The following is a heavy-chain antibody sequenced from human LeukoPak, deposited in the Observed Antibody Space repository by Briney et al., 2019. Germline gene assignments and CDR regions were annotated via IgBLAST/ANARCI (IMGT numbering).Heavy chain of an antibody. CDR2: IRYDGSNK. CDR3: AKDSGSYYTSDY. CDR1: AFTFNNYD. D-gene: IGHD3-10*01. J-gene: IGHJ4*02. V-gene: IGHV3-30*02. Sequence: GGSLRLSCAASAFTFNNYDMHWVRQAPGKGLEWVAFIRYDGSNKYYADFVEGRFTISRDNSKNTLYLLMNSLRAEDTAVYYCAKDSGSYYTSDYWGQGTLVTVSS.